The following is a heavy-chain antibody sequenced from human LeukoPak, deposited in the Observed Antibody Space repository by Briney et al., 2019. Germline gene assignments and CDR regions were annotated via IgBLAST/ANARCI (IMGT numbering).Heavy chain of an antibody. CDR1: GFTFSSYW. D-gene: IGHD2/OR15-2a*01. V-gene: IGHV3-74*01. CDR3: ARDINRRWDS. J-gene: IGHJ4*02. Sequence: GGSLRLSCAGSGFTFSSYWLHWVRQAPGKGLVWVSHINSDGRSTNYADSVKGRFTISRDNAKNTLYLQMNSLRAEDTAVYYCARDINRRWDSWGQGTLVTVSS. CDR2: INSDGRST.